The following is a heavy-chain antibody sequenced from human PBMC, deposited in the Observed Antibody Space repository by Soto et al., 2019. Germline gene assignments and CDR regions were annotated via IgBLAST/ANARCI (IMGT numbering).Heavy chain of an antibody. D-gene: IGHD3-10*01. Sequence: GASVKVSCKASGGTFSSYAISWVRQAPGQGLEWMGGIIPIFGTANYAQKFQGRVTITADESTSTAYMELSSLRSEDTAVYYCARGPAIHYGSGSYYKSRFDPWGQGTLVTVSS. CDR3: ARGPAIHYGSGSYYKSRFDP. CDR2: IIPIFGTA. V-gene: IGHV1-69*13. J-gene: IGHJ5*02. CDR1: GGTFSSYA.